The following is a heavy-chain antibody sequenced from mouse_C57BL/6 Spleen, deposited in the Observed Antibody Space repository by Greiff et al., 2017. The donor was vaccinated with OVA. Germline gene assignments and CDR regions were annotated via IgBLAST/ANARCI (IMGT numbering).Heavy chain of an antibody. D-gene: IGHD3-3*01. Sequence: VQLQQPGAELVKPGASVKLSCKASGYTFTSYWMHWVKQRPGQGLEWIGMIHPNSGSTNYNEKFKSKATLTVDKSSSTAYMQLSSLTSEDSAVYYCARGMRTATGSYFDYWGQGTTLTVSS. J-gene: IGHJ2*01. CDR3: ARGMRTATGSYFDY. V-gene: IGHV1-64*01. CDR2: IHPNSGST. CDR1: GYTFTSYW.